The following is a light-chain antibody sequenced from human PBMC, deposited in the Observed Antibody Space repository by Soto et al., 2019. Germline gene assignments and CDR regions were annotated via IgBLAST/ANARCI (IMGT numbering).Light chain of an antibody. CDR3: QQYGSSPVT. CDR1: QSVSSSY. Sequence: IALRQYPCTLSVSPAERTTLSCRASQSVSSSYLAWYQQKPGQAPRLLIYGASSRATGIPDRFSGSGSGTDFTLTISRLEPEDFAVYYCQQYGSSPVTFGQGTKVDIK. CDR2: GAS. J-gene: IGKJ1*01. V-gene: IGKV3-20*01.